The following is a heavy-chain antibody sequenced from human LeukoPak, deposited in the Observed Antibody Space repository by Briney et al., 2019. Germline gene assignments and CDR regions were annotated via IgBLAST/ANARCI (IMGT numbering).Heavy chain of an antibody. CDR3: ARVYDSNRSGYFDY. V-gene: IGHV4-34*01. CDR1: GGSFSDYY. Sequence: SETLSLTCAVYGGSFSDYYWNWIRQPPGKGLEWIGEINHSGSTNYNPSLKSRVTISVDTSKNQFSPKLSSVTAADTAVYYCARVYDSNRSGYFDYWGQGTLVTVSS. D-gene: IGHD3-22*01. J-gene: IGHJ4*02. CDR2: INHSGST.